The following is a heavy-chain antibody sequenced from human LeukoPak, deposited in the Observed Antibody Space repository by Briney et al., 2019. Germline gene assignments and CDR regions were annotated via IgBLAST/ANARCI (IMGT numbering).Heavy chain of an antibody. CDR2: ISSSSSTI. Sequence: GGSLRLSCAASGFTFSSYSMNWVRQAPGKGLEWVSYISSSSSTIYYADSVKGRFTISRDNSKNTLYLQMNSLRAEDTAVYYCANSRAYFDYWGQGTLVTVSS. CDR1: GFTFSSYS. J-gene: IGHJ4*02. D-gene: IGHD3-10*01. CDR3: ANSRAYFDY. V-gene: IGHV3-48*01.